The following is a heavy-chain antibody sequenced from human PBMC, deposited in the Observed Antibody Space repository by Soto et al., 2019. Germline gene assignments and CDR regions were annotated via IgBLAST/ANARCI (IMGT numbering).Heavy chain of an antibody. CDR3: ASSGSFVMGEQWLVPSAFDY. CDR2: IYYSGST. J-gene: IGHJ4*02. Sequence: QVQLQESGPGLVKPSQTLSLTCTVSGGSISSGGYYWSWIRQHPGKGLEWIGYIYYSGSTYYNPSLKSRVTISVDTSKTQFALKRSSVTAADTAVYYCASSGSFVMGEQWLVPSAFDYWGQGTLVTVSS. CDR1: GGSISSGGYY. V-gene: IGHV4-31*03. D-gene: IGHD6-19*01.